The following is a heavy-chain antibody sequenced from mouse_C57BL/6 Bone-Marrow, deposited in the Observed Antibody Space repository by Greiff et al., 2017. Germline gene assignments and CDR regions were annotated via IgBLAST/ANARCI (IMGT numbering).Heavy chain of an antibody. D-gene: IGHD2-4*01. V-gene: IGHV1-69*01. CDR3: DRWDYDVGWFAY. J-gene: IGHJ3*01. CDR2: IDPSDSYT. Sequence: QVQLQQSGAELVMPGASVKLSCKASGYTFTSYWMHWVKQRPGQGLEWIGEIDPSDSYTNYNQKFKGKSTLTVDKSSSTAYMQLSRLTSEDSAVYYCDRWDYDVGWFAYWGQGTLVTVSA. CDR1: GYTFTSYW.